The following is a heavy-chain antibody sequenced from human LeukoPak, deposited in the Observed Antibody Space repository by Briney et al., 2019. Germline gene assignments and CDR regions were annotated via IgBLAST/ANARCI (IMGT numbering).Heavy chain of an antibody. CDR2: INGDGSSI. CDR1: GFTFSSYW. Sequence: GGSLRLSCAASGFTFSSYWMHWVRQAPGKGLVWVSRINGDGSSINYADSVKGRFTISRDNAKNTLYLQMNSLRADDTAVYYCARDIEIQLSNQIGYWGQGTLVTVSS. V-gene: IGHV3-74*01. CDR3: ARDIEIQLSNQIGY. D-gene: IGHD5-18*01. J-gene: IGHJ4*02.